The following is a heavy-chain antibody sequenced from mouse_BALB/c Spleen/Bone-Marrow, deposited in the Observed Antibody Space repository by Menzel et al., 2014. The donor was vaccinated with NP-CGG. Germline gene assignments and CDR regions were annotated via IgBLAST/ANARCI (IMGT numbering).Heavy chain of an antibody. CDR3: ARDAGYFYGSSFDY. CDR1: GFTFTDYY. Sequence: EVKLMESGGGLVQPGGSLRLSCAPSGFTFTDYYMSWVRQPPGKALEWLGFIRNKANGYTTEYSASVKGRFTISRDNSQSILYLQMNTLRAEDSATYYCARDAGYFYGSSFDYWGQGTTLTVPS. D-gene: IGHD1-1*01. J-gene: IGHJ2*01. CDR2: IRNKANGYTT. V-gene: IGHV7-3*02.